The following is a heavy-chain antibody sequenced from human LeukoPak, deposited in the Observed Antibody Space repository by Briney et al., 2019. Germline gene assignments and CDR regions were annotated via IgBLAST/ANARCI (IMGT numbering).Heavy chain of an antibody. J-gene: IGHJ4*02. CDR2: IYPGGSDT. D-gene: IGHD5-18*01. CDR1: GYRFTGYW. CDR3: ARLIGYTHYY. Sequence: GESLKISCEGSGYRFTGYWIAWVRQMPGKGLEWMGIIYPGGSDTRYSPSFQGQVTISADKSISTAYLQWSSLKASDTAMYYCARLIGYTHYYWGQGTLVTVSS. V-gene: IGHV5-51*01.